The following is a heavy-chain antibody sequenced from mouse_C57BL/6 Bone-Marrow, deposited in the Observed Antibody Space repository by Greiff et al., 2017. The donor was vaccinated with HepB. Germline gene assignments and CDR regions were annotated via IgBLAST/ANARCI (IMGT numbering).Heavy chain of an antibody. Sequence: EVMLVESGEGLVKPGGSLKLSCAASGFTFSSYAMSWVRQTPEKRLEWVAYISSGGDYIYYADTVKGRFTISRDNARNTLYLQMSSLKSEDTAMYYCTRGAGLRSWFAYWGQGTLVTVSA. CDR3: TRGAGLRSWFAY. D-gene: IGHD2-4*01. CDR2: ISSGGDYI. J-gene: IGHJ3*01. CDR1: GFTFSSYA. V-gene: IGHV5-9-1*02.